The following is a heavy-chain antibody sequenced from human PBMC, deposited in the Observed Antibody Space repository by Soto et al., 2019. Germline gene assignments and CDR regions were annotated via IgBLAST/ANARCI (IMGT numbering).Heavy chain of an antibody. CDR2: MLHSGTN. J-gene: IGHJ3*01. CDR3: AYSPGWYRHDL. CDR1: GDSISSPKW. D-gene: IGHD6-19*01. V-gene: IGHV4-4*02. Sequence: QVQLQESGPGLVKPSGTLSLTCAVSGDSISSPKWWTWVRQHPGKGLEWIGDMLHSGTNNYNPSLKSRVTISVDKSKNQFSLKLYSVTAADTAVYYCAYSPGWYRHDLWGPGTLVIVSS.